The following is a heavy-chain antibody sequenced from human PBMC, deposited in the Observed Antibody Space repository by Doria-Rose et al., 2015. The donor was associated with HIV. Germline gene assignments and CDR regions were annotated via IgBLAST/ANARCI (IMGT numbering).Heavy chain of an antibody. CDR3: ARARNYGFPHFFDF. V-gene: IGHV4-30-4*01. J-gene: IGHJ4*02. Sequence: QVQLQESGPGLVRPSQTLSLTCTVSGDPISSGDSFWSWIRQPPGQSPEWIGYISSSGTTYYYPSLRGRLTISLDASKNQFSLNLNSVTAADTAVYYCARARNYGFPHFFDFWGQGTLVTVSS. CDR2: ISSSGTT. CDR1: GDPISSGDSF. D-gene: IGHD3-10*01.